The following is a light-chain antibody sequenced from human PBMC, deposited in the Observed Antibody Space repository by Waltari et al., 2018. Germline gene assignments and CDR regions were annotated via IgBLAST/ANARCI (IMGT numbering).Light chain of an antibody. V-gene: IGKV1-39*01. CDR1: QTIATY. Sequence: DIQMTQSPSSLSASVGDRVTITCRASQTIATYLNWYQQKPGKAPNLLISGPSDLQSGVPSRFSGGGSGTDFSLTISSLQPEDFATYYCQQSYDTVLTFGGGTRVEIK. CDR2: GPS. J-gene: IGKJ4*01. CDR3: QQSYDTVLT.